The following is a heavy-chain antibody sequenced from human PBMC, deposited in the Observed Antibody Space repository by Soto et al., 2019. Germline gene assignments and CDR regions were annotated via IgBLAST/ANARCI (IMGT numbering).Heavy chain of an antibody. CDR1: GGTFSSYA. D-gene: IGHD2-15*01. V-gene: IGHV1-69*01. CDR2: VIPIFGTA. Sequence: QVQLVQSGAEVKKPGSSVKVSCKAPGGTFSSYAISWVRQATGQGLEWMGGVIPIFGTAKYAQKFKGRVTITADESTSTGYMELRSLRSEDTAVYYCARSQGGSSSLDIYYYYYYGMDVWGQGTTVTVSS. CDR3: ARSQGGSSSLDIYYYYYYGMDV. J-gene: IGHJ6*02.